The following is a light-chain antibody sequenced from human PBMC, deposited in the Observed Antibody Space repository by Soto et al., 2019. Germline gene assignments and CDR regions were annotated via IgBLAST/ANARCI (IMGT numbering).Light chain of an antibody. CDR3: QQYDNLLPWT. J-gene: IGKJ1*01. CDR1: QDISNY. V-gene: IGKV1-33*01. CDR2: DAS. Sequence: DIQMTQSPSSLSASVGDRVTITCQASQDISNYLNWYQQKPGKAPKLLIYDASNLEEGVPSRFSGAGSGTDFTFTINSLQPEDIATYYCQQYDNLLPWTFGQGTKVEIK.